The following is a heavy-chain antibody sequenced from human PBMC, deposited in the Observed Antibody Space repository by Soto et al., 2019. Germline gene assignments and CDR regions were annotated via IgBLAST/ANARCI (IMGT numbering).Heavy chain of an antibody. CDR3: ARGEDSSSSVFDY. V-gene: IGHV1-69*02. CDR2: IIPILGIA. CDR1: GGTFSSYT. J-gene: IGHJ4*02. D-gene: IGHD6-6*01. Sequence: GASVKVSCKASGGTFSSYTISWVRQAPGQGLEWMGRIIPILGIANYAQKFQGRVTITADKSTGTAYMELSSLRSEDTAAYYCARGEDSSSSVFDYWGQGTLVTVSS.